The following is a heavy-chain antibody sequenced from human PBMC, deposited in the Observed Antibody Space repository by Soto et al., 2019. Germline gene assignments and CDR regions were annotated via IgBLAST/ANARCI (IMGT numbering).Heavy chain of an antibody. CDR3: ARSPNYYYYGFDV. CDR1: GGSVSSGDYF. D-gene: IGHD3-10*01. Sequence: LSLTCTVSGGSVSSGDYFWSWLRQSPGKRLEWIAYIYYSGSTNYNPSLKSRATISVDTSKSQVSLTLTSMTAADAALYYCARSPNYYYYGFDVWGQGTAVTAP. V-gene: IGHV4-61*08. J-gene: IGHJ6*02. CDR2: IYYSGST.